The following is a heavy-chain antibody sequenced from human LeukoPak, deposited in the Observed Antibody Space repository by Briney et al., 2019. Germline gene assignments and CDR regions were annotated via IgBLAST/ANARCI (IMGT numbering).Heavy chain of an antibody. CDR2: IYYSGST. J-gene: IGHJ4*02. V-gene: IGHV4-59*01. CDR3: ARGYGGSYYGDDY. D-gene: IGHD1-26*01. Sequence: SETLSLTCTVSGGSISSYYWSWIRQPPGKGLEWIGYIYYSGSTNYNPSLKSRVTISVDTSKNQFSLELSSVTAADTAVYYCARGYGGSYYGDDYWGQGTLVTVSS. CDR1: GGSISSYY.